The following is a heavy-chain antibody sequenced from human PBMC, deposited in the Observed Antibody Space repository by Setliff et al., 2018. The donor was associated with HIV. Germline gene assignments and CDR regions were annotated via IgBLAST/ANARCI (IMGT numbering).Heavy chain of an antibody. CDR2: IYSDGST. V-gene: IGHV3-66*02. CDR3: ARVRLYSSALDY. Sequence: GGSLRLSCAASGFTVSSHYMSWVRQAPGKGLEWVSTIYSDGSTYHGDSVKGRFTISRDTSKNTLSLQMNSLRPEDTAVFYCARVRLYSSALDYWGQGTLVTVSS. J-gene: IGHJ4*02. CDR1: GFTVSSHY. D-gene: IGHD3-22*01.